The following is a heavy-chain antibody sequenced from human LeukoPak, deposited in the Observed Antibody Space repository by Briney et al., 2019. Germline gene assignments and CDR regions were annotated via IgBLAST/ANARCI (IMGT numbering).Heavy chain of an antibody. D-gene: IGHD2-15*01. J-gene: IGHJ4*02. CDR2: IDNDGSRT. CDR1: GFTFSDYW. Sequence: PGGSLRLSCAASGFTFSDYWMHWVRQAPGKGLVWVSRIDNDGSRTNYADSVRGRFTISRDNAKNSLYLQMNSLRAEDTAVYYCARGTPYCSGGSCYLWGQGTLVTVSS. V-gene: IGHV3-74*01. CDR3: ARGTPYCSGGSCYL.